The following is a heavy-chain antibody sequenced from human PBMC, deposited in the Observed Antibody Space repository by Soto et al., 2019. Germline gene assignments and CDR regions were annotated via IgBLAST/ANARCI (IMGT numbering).Heavy chain of an antibody. Sequence: GVSLQISCKASDYSFTSYWIACVRQMPGQGLELIGIIYPSDSDTRYSPPFQGQVSISADKSITTAYLQWTSLRSSDTAIYYCARGRVAYRTFEYWGEGTLVTVSS. J-gene: IGHJ4*02. D-gene: IGHD2-21*01. CDR3: ARGRVAYRTFEY. V-gene: IGHV5-51*01. CDR2: IYPSDSDT. CDR1: DYSFTSYW.